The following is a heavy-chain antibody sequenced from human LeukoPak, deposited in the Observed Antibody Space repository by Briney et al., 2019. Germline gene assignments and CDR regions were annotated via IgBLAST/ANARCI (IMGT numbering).Heavy chain of an antibody. Sequence: GGSLRLSCAASGFTFSTFWMSWVRQAPGKGLEWVANINQHGSEKYSVDSVEGRFTISRDNAKNSLYLQMNSLRAEDTAVYYCAREKIGYCSSTSCYRGPYYYYMDVWGKGTTVTISS. CDR1: GFTFSTFW. V-gene: IGHV3-7*01. CDR3: AREKIGYCSSTSCYRGPYYYYMDV. CDR2: INQHGSEK. J-gene: IGHJ6*03. D-gene: IGHD2-2*01.